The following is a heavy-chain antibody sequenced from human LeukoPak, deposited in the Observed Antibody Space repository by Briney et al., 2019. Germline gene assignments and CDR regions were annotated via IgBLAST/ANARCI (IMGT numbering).Heavy chain of an antibody. J-gene: IGHJ4*02. CDR2: IRYDGSNK. D-gene: IGHD2-2*02. Sequence: GGSLRLSCAASGFTFSSYSMNWVRQAPGKGLEWVAFIRYDGSNKYYADSVKGRFTISRDNSKNTLYLQMNSLRAEDTAVYYCAREQGYCSSTSCYSFDYWGQGTLVTVSS. V-gene: IGHV3-30*02. CDR3: AREQGYCSSTSCYSFDY. CDR1: GFTFSSYS.